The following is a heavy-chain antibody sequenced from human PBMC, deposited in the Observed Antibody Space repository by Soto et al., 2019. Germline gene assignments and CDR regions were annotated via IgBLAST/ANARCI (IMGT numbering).Heavy chain of an antibody. D-gene: IGHD1-26*01. V-gene: IGHV3-21*01. CDR3: AREDGVVGSSSAFDN. J-gene: IGHJ4*02. CDR2: INGRSNYV. CDR1: GFTFSTYT. Sequence: EVQVVESGGGLVKHGGSLRLSCVFSGFTFSTYTMNWVRQAPGKGLEWVSSINGRSNYVYYADSVKGRFTISRDNAKNSLYLQMNRLRAEDTAIYYCAREDGVVGSSSAFDNWGLGTLVTVSS.